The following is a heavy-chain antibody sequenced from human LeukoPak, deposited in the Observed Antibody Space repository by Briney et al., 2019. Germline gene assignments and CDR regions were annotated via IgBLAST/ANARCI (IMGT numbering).Heavy chain of an antibody. D-gene: IGHD2-2*01. CDR1: GFTFSSYA. V-gene: IGHV3-23*01. Sequence: GGSLRLSCAASGFTFSSYAMSWVRQAPGKGLEWVSAISGSGGSTYYADSVKGRFTISRDNSKNTLYLQMNSLRAEDTAVYYCARESRGIVVVPAAHFDYWGQGTLVTVSS. CDR2: ISGSGGST. CDR3: ARESRGIVVVPAAHFDY. J-gene: IGHJ4*02.